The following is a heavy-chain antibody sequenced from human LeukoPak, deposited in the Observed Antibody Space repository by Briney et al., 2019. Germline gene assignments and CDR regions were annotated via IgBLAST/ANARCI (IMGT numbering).Heavy chain of an antibody. CDR3: AREGATVTSGWFDP. CDR2: IYYSGST. J-gene: IGHJ5*02. D-gene: IGHD4-17*01. V-gene: IGHV4-30-4*01. CDR1: GGSISSGDYY. Sequence: SQTLSLTCTVSGGSISSGDYYWSWIRQPPGKGLEWIGYIYYSGSTYYNPSLKNRVTISVDTSKNQFSLKLSSVTAADTAVYYCAREGATVTSGWFDPWGQGTLVTVSS.